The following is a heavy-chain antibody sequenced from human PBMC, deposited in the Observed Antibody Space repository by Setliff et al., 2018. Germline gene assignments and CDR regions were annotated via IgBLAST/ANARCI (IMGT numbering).Heavy chain of an antibody. Sequence: PSETLSLTCTVSGYSISSGYIWGWIRQPPGKGLEWIGCIYSSGSTYYNPSLKSRVSISVDTSKNQFSLKLSSVTAADTAVYYCARESRYYYDNLGTLDYWGQGTLVTVSS. CDR2: IYSSGST. CDR3: ARESRYYYDNLGTLDY. J-gene: IGHJ4*02. V-gene: IGHV4-38-2*02. D-gene: IGHD3-22*01. CDR1: GYSISSGYI.